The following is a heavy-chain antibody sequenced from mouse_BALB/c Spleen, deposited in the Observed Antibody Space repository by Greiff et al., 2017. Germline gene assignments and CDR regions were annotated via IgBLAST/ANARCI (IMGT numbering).Heavy chain of an antibody. CDR2: ISSGSSTI. Sequence: EVQLVESGGGLVQPGGSRKLSCAASGFTFSSFGMHWVRQAPEKGLEWVAYISSGSSTIYYADTVKGRFTISRDNPKNTLFLQMTSLRSEDTAMYYGARGWDGYFDVWGAGTTVTVSS. V-gene: IGHV5-17*02. J-gene: IGHJ1*01. D-gene: IGHD4-1*01. CDR1: GFTFSSFG. CDR3: ARGWDGYFDV.